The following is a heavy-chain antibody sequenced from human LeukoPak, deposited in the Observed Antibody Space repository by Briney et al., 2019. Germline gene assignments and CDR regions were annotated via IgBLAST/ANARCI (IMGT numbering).Heavy chain of an antibody. Sequence: SETLSLTCAVYGGSFSGYYWSWIRQPPGKGLEWIGEINHSGSTNYNPSLKSRVTISVDTSKNQFSLKLSSVTAADTVVYYCARVRSNIVVVPAAKVDVWGQGTTVTVSS. CDR2: INHSGST. J-gene: IGHJ6*02. CDR1: GGSFSGYY. V-gene: IGHV4-34*01. CDR3: ARVRSNIVVVPAAKVDV. D-gene: IGHD2-2*01.